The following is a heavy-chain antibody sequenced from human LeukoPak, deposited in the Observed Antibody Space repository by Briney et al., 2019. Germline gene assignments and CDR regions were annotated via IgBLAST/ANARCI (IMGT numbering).Heavy chain of an antibody. CDR2: ISGSGDST. D-gene: IGHD3-10*01. CDR3: ARARGPSGDYYYGMDV. CDR1: GFTFSSYA. V-gene: IGHV3-23*01. J-gene: IGHJ6*02. Sequence: PGGSLRLSCAASGFTFSSYAMSWVRQAPGKGLEWVSAISGSGDSTFYADSVKGRFTISRENAKNSLYLQMNSLRAGDTAVYYCARARGPSGDYYYGMDVWGQGTTVTVSS.